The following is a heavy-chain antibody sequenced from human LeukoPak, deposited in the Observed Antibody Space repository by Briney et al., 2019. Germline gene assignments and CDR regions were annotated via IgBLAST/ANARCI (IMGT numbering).Heavy chain of an antibody. D-gene: IGHD7-27*01. CDR2: INHSGST. V-gene: IGHV4-34*01. J-gene: IGHJ6*02. CDR3: ARVLGLYYYYGMDV. CDR1: GGSFSGYY. Sequence: SETLSLTCAVYGGSFSGYYWSWIRQPPGKGLEWIGEINHSGSTNYNPSLKSRVTISVDTSKNQFSLKLSSVTAADTAVYYCARVLGLYYYYGMDVWGQGTTVTVSS.